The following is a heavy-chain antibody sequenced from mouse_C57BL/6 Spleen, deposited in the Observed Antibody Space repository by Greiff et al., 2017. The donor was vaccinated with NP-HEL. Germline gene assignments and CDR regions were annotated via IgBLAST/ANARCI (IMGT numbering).Heavy chain of an antibody. Sequence: EVMLVESGGGLVKPGGSLKLSCAASGFTFSDYGMHWVRQAPGKGLEWVAYISSGSSTIYYADTVKGRFTISRDNAKNTLFLQMTSLRSEDTAMYYCADGSSYVRAMDYWGQGTSVTVSS. CDR3: ADGSSYVRAMDY. V-gene: IGHV5-17*01. CDR2: ISSGSSTI. CDR1: GFTFSDYG. J-gene: IGHJ4*01. D-gene: IGHD1-1*01.